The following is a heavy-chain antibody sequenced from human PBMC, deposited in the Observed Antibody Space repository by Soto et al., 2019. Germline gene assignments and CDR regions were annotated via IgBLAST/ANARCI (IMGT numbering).Heavy chain of an antibody. D-gene: IGHD1-20*01. CDR1: GGSISSYY. CDR2: IYSSGST. V-gene: IGHV4-4*07. Sequence: QVQLQESGPGLVKPSETLSLTCTVSGGSISSYYWSWIRQPAGKGLEWIGRIYSSGSTNYNPSLKRRVTMSVDTSKTQFSLKLTSVTAADTAVYYCARDRAVIGNDSWFDPWGQGTLVTVSS. CDR3: ARDRAVIGNDSWFDP. J-gene: IGHJ5*02.